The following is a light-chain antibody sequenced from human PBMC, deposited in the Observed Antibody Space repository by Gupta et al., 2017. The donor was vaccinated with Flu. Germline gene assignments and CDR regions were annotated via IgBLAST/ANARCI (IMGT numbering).Light chain of an antibody. CDR1: SSDVGGYNY. CDR2: EVS. Sequence: SSDVGGYNYVSWYQQHPRKAPKLMIYEVSNRPSGVSNRFSGSKSGNTASLTISGLQAEDEADYYCSSYTSSSTLVVFGGGTKLTVL. CDR3: SSYTSSSTLVV. V-gene: IGLV2-14*01. J-gene: IGLJ2*01.